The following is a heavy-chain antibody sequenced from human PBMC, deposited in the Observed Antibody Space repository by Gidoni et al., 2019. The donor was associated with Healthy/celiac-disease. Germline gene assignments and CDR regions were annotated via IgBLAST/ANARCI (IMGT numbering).Heavy chain of an antibody. D-gene: IGHD3-3*01. CDR3: AHGQRIFGVVSY. CDR1: GFSLSTSGVG. CDR2: IYWNDDK. V-gene: IGHV2-5*01. Sequence: QITLKESGPTLVKPTQTLTLTCTFSGFSLSTSGVGVGWIRQPPGKALEWLALIYWNDDKRYSPSLKSRLTITKDTSKNRVVLTMTNMDPVDTATYYCAHGQRIFGVVSYWGQGTLVTVSS. J-gene: IGHJ4*02.